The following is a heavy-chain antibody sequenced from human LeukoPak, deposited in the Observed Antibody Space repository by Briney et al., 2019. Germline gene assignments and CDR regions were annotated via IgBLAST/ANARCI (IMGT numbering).Heavy chain of an antibody. CDR1: GFTFSSYS. J-gene: IGHJ4*02. D-gene: IGHD3-10*01. CDR3: ARDKVEYGSGSCTDY. V-gene: IGHV3-21*01. Sequence: GGSLRLSCAASGFTFSSYSMNWVRQAPGEGLEWITSITSSGSEIYYADSVKGRFTISRDNAKNSLYLQMNSLRAEDTAVYYCARDKVEYGSGSCTDYWGQGTLFTVSS. CDR2: ITSSGSEI.